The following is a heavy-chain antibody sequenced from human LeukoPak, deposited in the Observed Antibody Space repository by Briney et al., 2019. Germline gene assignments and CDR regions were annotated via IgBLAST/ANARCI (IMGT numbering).Heavy chain of an antibody. CDR2: ISYDGSNK. V-gene: IGHV3-30-3*02. Sequence: RGSLRLSCAASGFTFSCYAMHWVRQTPGKGLEWVAVISYDGSNKYYADSVKGRFTISRDNSKNTVYLQMNSLRAEDTAVYYCVSSIAAAGTCYWGQGTLVTVSS. J-gene: IGHJ4*02. CDR1: GFTFSCYA. CDR3: VSSIAAAGTCY. D-gene: IGHD6-13*01.